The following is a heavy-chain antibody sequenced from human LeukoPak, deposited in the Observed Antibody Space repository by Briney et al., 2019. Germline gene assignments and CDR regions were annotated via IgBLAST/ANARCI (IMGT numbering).Heavy chain of an antibody. CDR2: IKQDGSEK. CDR3: ARDDDDYGDYVRY. CDR1: GFRINGYT. D-gene: IGHD4-17*01. V-gene: IGHV3-7*01. Sequence: PGGSLRLSCAASGFRINGYTMNWVRQAPGKGLEWVANIKQDGSEKYYVDSVKGRFTISRDNAKNSLYLQMNSLRAEDTAVYYCARDDDDYGDYVRYWGQGTLVTVSS. J-gene: IGHJ4*02.